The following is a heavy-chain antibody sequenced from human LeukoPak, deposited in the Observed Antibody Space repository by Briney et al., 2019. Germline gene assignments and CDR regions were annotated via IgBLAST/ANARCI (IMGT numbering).Heavy chain of an antibody. Sequence: ASVKVSCKASGYTFTDYYIHWVRQAPGQGLEWMGWINPDSGYTNYAQKFQGRVTMTRDTSINTAYMELSRLRSDDTAVYYCARAGGPYYFDYWGQGTLVTVSS. J-gene: IGHJ4*02. D-gene: IGHD3-10*01. V-gene: IGHV1-2*02. CDR3: ARAGGPYYFDY. CDR2: INPDSGYT. CDR1: GYTFTDYY.